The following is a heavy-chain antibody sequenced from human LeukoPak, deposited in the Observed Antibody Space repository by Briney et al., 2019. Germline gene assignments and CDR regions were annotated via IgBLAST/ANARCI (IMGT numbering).Heavy chain of an antibody. V-gene: IGHV4-31*03. J-gene: IGHJ3*02. D-gene: IGHD2-15*01. CDR3: ARDRNIVGDAFDI. CDR2: IYYSGST. CDR1: GGSISSGGYY. Sequence: SETPSLTCTVSGGSISSGGYYWSWIRQHPGKGLEWIGYIYYSGSTYYNPSLKSRVTISVDTSKNQFSLKLSSVTAADTAVYHCARDRNIVGDAFDIWGQGTMVNVSS.